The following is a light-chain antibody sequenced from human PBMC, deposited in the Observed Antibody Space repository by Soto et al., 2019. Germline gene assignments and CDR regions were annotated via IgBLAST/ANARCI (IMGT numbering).Light chain of an antibody. Sequence: EIVLTQSPGILSLSPGARATLSCRASQSVNSGYLAWYQQRPGQPPRLLIYVASSRATGIPDRFSGSGSGTDFPLTISRLEPEDFAVYYCQQYGSSFTFGPGTKLEIK. CDR1: QSVNSGY. V-gene: IGKV3-20*01. CDR3: QQYGSSFT. J-gene: IGKJ3*01. CDR2: VAS.